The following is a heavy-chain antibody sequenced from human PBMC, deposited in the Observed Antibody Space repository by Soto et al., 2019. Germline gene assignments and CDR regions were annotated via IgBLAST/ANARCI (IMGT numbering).Heavy chain of an antibody. D-gene: IGHD2-15*01. CDR2: ISSSSSYI. Sequence: GGSLRLSCAASGFTFSSYSMNWVRQAPGKGLEWVSSISSSSSYIYYADSVKGRFTISRDNAKNSLYLQMNSLRAEDTAVYYCARDAVVAAWFDNWFDPWGQGTLVTVSS. CDR3: ARDAVVAAWFDNWFDP. J-gene: IGHJ5*02. V-gene: IGHV3-21*01. CDR1: GFTFSSYS.